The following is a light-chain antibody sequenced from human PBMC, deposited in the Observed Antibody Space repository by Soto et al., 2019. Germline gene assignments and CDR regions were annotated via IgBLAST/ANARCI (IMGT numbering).Light chain of an antibody. J-gene: IGLJ3*02. CDR1: SSDIGSNNY. CDR2: EVS. V-gene: IGLV2-14*01. Sequence: QSALTQPASVSGSPGQSITISCTGISSDIGSNNYVSWFQQRPGKAPTLIIYEVSNRPSGVSNHFSGSKSGNTASLTISGLLPEDEAEYYCSSYTTTARLFGGRTKLTVL. CDR3: SSYTTTARL.